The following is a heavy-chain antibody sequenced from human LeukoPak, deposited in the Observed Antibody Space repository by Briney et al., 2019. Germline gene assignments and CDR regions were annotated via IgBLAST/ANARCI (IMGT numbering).Heavy chain of an antibody. J-gene: IGHJ4*02. CDR1: GFTFSSYA. D-gene: IGHD3-10*01. CDR3: ARDHRGVRDYFDY. V-gene: IGHV3-30-3*01. Sequence: PGRSLRLSCAAPGFTFSSYAMHWVRQAPGKGLEWVAVISYDGSNKYYADSVKGRFTISRDNSKNTLYLQMNSLRAEDTAVYYCARDHRGVRDYFDYWGQGTLVTVSS. CDR2: ISYDGSNK.